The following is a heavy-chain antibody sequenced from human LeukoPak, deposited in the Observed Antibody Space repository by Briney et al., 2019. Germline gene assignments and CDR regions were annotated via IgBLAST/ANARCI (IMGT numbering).Heavy chain of an antibody. D-gene: IGHD3-9*01. J-gene: IGHJ2*01. CDR2: INTSGNT. CDR3: AKPSTDPSDILTGYYTDLGYWYFDL. Sequence: SETLSLTCTVSGGSISNYYWSWIRQPAGKGLEWIGRINTSGNTHYNPSLKSRVTMSVDTSKNQFSLKLNSVTAADTAVYYCAKPSTDPSDILTGYYTDLGYWYFDLWGRGTLVTVSS. V-gene: IGHV4-4*07. CDR1: GGSISNYY.